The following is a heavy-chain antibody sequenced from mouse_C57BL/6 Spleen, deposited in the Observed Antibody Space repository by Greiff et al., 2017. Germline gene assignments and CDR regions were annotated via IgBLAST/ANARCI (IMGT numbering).Heavy chain of an antibody. CDR2: IRSKSNNYAT. CDR1: GFSFNTYA. J-gene: IGHJ3*01. D-gene: IGHD2-4*01. Sequence: EVMLVESGGGLVQPKGSLKLSCAASGFSFNTYAMNWVRQAPGKGLEWVARIRSKSNNYATYYADSVKDRFTISRDDSESMLYLQMNNLKTEDTAMYYCVRHSIYYDYEFAYWGQGTLVTVSA. CDR3: VRHSIYYDYEFAY. V-gene: IGHV10-1*01.